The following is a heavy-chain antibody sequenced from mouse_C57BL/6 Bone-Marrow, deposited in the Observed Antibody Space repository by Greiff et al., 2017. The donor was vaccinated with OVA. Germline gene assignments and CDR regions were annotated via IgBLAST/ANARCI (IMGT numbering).Heavy chain of an antibody. CDR3: ARSYTYWYFDV. CDR1: GYTFTSYW. CDR2: IDPSDSYT. V-gene: IGHV1-69*01. J-gene: IGHJ1*03. Sequence: VQLQQSGAELVMPGASVKLSCKASGYTFTSYWMHWVKQRPGQGLEWIGEIDPSDSYTNYNQKFKGKSTLTVDKSSSTAYMQLSSLTSEDSAVYYCARSYTYWYFDVWGTGTTVTVSS. D-gene: IGHD1-1*01.